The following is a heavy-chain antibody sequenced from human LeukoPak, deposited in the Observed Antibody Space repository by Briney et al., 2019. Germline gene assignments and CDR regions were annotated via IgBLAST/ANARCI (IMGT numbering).Heavy chain of an antibody. Sequence: SETLSLTCTVSGGSMSHYYWSWIRQPAGKGLEWIGRIYTSGYTDYNPSLKSRVTMSVDTSKNQFSLKLSSVTAADTAVYYCARDFSIVGATTVGDYWGQGTLVTVSS. CDR1: GGSMSHYY. V-gene: IGHV4-4*07. CDR2: IYTSGYT. CDR3: ARDFSIVGATTVGDY. D-gene: IGHD1-26*01. J-gene: IGHJ4*02.